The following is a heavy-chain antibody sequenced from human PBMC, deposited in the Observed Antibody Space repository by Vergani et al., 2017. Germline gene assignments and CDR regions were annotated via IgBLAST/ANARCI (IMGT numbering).Heavy chain of an antibody. CDR1: GFTLSNYD. CDR2: IQFDGSNQ. V-gene: IGHV3-30*02. Sequence: QVQLVESGGGVVQRGGSLRLSCATSGFTLSNYDMQWIRQGPGKGLEFVAFIQFDGSNQYYADSVKGRFTLSRDFSKHTLYLQMNSLRTDDPATYYCAKHFRGWGIDYWGQGTQVIVSS. D-gene: IGHD3-16*01. CDR3: AKHFRGWGIDY. J-gene: IGHJ4*02.